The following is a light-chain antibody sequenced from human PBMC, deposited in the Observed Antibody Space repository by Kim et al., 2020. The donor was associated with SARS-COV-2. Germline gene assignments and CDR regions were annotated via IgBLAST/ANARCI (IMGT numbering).Light chain of an antibody. CDR2: EDN. CDR3: LYYDTTIPLYV. Sequence: NFMLTQPHSVSGSPGKTVTISCTRSSGSIASSYVQWYQQRPGSAPTSVIYEDNQRPSGDPDRFSGSIDSSSNSASLTISGLQTEHEADYYCLYYDTTIPLYVFGTGTKVTVL. J-gene: IGLJ1*01. V-gene: IGLV6-57*04. CDR1: SGSIASSY.